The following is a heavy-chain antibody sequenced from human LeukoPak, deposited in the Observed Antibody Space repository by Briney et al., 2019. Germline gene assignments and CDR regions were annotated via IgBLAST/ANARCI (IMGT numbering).Heavy chain of an antibody. Sequence: PGGSLRLSCAVSGFTFSGFWMSWSRQAPGKGLEWVASINSDGSEGYYADVVKGRFTISRDNAKNSLYLQINSLRAEDTAVYYCARGLQGYYDSLTGYYRGRYYFDYWGQGTLVTVSS. CDR2: INSDGSEG. CDR3: ARGLQGYYDSLTGYYRGRYYFDY. V-gene: IGHV3-7*03. D-gene: IGHD3-9*01. J-gene: IGHJ4*02. CDR1: GFTFSGFW.